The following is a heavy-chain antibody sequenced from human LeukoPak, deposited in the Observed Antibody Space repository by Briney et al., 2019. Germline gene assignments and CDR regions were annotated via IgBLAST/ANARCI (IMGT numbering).Heavy chain of an antibody. Sequence: GGALRLSCAACAFTFRSYGMHWVRQAPGKGLEWASSISSSSSYIYYADSVKGRFTISRDNAKNSLYLQMNSLRAEDTAVYYCARDSDDFWSVNWFDPWGQGTLVTVSS. CDR2: ISSSSSYI. CDR1: AFTFRSYG. V-gene: IGHV3-21*01. J-gene: IGHJ5*02. CDR3: ARDSDDFWSVNWFDP. D-gene: IGHD3-3*01.